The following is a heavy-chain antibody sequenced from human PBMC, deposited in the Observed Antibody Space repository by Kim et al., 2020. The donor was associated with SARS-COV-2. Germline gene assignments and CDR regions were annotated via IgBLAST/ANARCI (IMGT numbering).Heavy chain of an antibody. J-gene: IGHJ6*02. CDR1: GYTFTSYG. Sequence: ASVKVSCKASGYTFTSYGISWVRQAPGQGLEWMGWISAYNGNTNYAQKLQGRVTMTTDTSTSTAYMELRSLRSDDTAVYYCARYALWFGEFYGMDVWGQGTTVTVSS. CDR2: ISAYNGNT. V-gene: IGHV1-18*04. CDR3: ARYALWFGEFYGMDV. D-gene: IGHD3-10*01.